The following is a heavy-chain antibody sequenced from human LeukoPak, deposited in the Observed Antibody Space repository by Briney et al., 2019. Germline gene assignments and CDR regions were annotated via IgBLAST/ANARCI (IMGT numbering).Heavy chain of an antibody. J-gene: IGHJ4*02. D-gene: IGHD6-13*01. CDR1: GFTFSSYA. CDR3: AKGGEEQQLVLIDY. CDR2: ITGNHHSR. Sequence: GGSLRLSCAASGFTFSSYAMSWVRQTPEKGLEWVSSITGNHHSRYNTDSVQGRFTISRDNSKNTLYLQMNSLRAEDTAVYYCAKGGEEQQLVLIDYWGQGTLVTVSS. V-gene: IGHV3-23*01.